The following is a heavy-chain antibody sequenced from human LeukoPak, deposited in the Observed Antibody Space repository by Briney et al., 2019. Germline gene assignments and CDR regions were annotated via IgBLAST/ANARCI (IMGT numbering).Heavy chain of an antibody. CDR2: LNPDGTST. J-gene: IGHJ4*02. CDR3: AGEIVAAAPRY. D-gene: IGHD6-13*01. V-gene: IGHV3-74*01. Sequence: PGGSLRLSCAASGFTFSSYWMYWVRQAPGKGLVWVSRLNPDGTSTNYAGSVKGRFTISRDNAKNTLYLQMNSLRADDTAVYYCAGEIVAAAPRYWGQGTLVSVSS. CDR1: GFTFSSYW.